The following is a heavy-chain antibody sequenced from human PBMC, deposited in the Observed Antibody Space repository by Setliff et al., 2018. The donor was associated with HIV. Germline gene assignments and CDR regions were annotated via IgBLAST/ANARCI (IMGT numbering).Heavy chain of an antibody. D-gene: IGHD3-22*01. Sequence: PSETLSLTCTVSGGSISGYYWSWIRQSPGKGLEWIGYIYSSGSTNFNPSLKSRVPLSIDTSKNQFSLNLTSMTAADTAVYFCVRHGYYYDFIDIWGQGTVVTVSS. CDR2: IYSSGST. J-gene: IGHJ3*02. CDR1: GGSISGYY. V-gene: IGHV4-4*09. CDR3: VRHGYYYDFIDI.